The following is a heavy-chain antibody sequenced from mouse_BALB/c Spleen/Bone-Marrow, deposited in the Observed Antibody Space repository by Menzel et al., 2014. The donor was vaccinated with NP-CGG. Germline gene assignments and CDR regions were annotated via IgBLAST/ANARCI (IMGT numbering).Heavy chain of an antibody. CDR2: ISSGGRYI. V-gene: IGHV5-6-4*01. D-gene: IGHD2-3*01. CDR3: TREEDYDGNYKFAY. CDR1: GFTFSTYI. Sequence: DVKLVESGGDLVKPGGSLKLSCAASGFTFSTYIMSWVRQTPEKRLEWVATISSGGRYIFYPDSVKGRFTLSRDNAKNTLYLQMSSRRSDDTAMYYCTREEDYDGNYKFAYWGQGTLVTVSA. J-gene: IGHJ3*01.